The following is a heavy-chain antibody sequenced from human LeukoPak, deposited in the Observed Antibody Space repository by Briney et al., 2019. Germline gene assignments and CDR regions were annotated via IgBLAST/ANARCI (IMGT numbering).Heavy chain of an antibody. V-gene: IGHV4-59*04. CDR3: ARRGYYDSNGYFDY. CDR2: IYYSGST. D-gene: IGHD3-22*01. J-gene: IGHJ4*02. CDR1: GDSISSYY. Sequence: SETLSLTCTVSGDSISSYYWGWIRQPPGKGLEWIGNIYYSGSTYYNPSLKSRVTMSVDTSKNQFSLNLISVTAADTAVYYCARRGYYDSNGYFDYWGQGTLVTVSS.